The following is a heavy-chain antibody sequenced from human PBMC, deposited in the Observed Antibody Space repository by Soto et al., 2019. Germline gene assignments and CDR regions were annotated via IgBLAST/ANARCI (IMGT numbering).Heavy chain of an antibody. D-gene: IGHD4-17*01. CDR3: ARGFYGDPPALDY. V-gene: IGHV3-74*01. CDR2: IKTDGSFS. CDR1: GFTCSSYY. Sequence: EVQLVESGGGLVQPGGSLRLSCAASGFTCSSYYMHWVRQAPGKGLVWISRIKTDGSFSSYADSVKGRFTISRDNARNTLFLQMTSLSDDDTAVYYCARGFYGDPPALDYWGQGTLVSVSS. J-gene: IGHJ4*02.